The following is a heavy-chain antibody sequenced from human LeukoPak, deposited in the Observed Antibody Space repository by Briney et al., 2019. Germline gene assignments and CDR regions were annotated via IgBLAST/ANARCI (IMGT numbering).Heavy chain of an antibody. CDR3: ARYGNYDILTGFQATYYFDY. CDR1: GGTFNSYA. D-gene: IGHD3-9*01. J-gene: IGHJ4*02. V-gene: IGHV1-69*05. Sequence: SVKVPCKASGGTFNSYAIIWVRQAPGHGLECMGRIIPIFGTANYAQKFQGRVTITTDESTSTAYMELSSLRSEDTAVYYCARYGNYDILTGFQATYYFDYWGQGTLVTVSS. CDR2: IIPIFGTA.